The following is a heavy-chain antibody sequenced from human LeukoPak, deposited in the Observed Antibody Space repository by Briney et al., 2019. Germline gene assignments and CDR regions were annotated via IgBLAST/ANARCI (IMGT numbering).Heavy chain of an antibody. CDR2: INHSGST. D-gene: IGHD3-3*01. CDR1: GGSFSGYY. CDR3: ASRSRYDFWSGYSTSDY. J-gene: IGHJ4*02. V-gene: IGHV4-34*01. Sequence: SETLSLTCAVYGGSFSGYYWSWIRQPPGKGLEWIGEINHSGSTNYNPSLKSRVTISVDTSKNQFSLKLSSVTAADTAVYYCASRSRYDFWSGYSTSDYWGQGTLVTVSS.